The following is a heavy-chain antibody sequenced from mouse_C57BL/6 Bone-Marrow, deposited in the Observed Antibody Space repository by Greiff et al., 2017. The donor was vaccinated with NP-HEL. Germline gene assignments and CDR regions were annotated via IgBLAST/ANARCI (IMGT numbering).Heavy chain of an antibody. D-gene: IGHD2-12*01. J-gene: IGHJ4*01. CDR3: TSYDPYYAMDY. V-gene: IGHV14-1*01. CDR1: GFNIKDYY. CDR2: IDPEGGDT. Sequence: VQLKESGAELVRPGASVKLSCTASGFNIKDYYMHWVKQRPERGLEWIGRIDPEGGDTEYAPKFQGKATMTADTSSNTAYLQLSSLTSEDTAVYYCTSYDPYYAMDYWGQGTLVTVSA.